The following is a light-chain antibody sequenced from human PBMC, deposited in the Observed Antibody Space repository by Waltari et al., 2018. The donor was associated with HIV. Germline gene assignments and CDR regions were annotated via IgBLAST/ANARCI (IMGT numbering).Light chain of an antibody. V-gene: IGKV1-33*01. J-gene: IGKJ5*01. CDR3: QQYDDLPIT. Sequence: DIRMTQSPSSLSASLGDRVTIYCQAGQDISDSLTWYQQRPGKPPKLLIHASSTVQTGVPSRFSGSGGGSHFSLTIDSLQPDEFAMYFWQQYDDLPITFGQGTRLEI. CDR2: ASS. CDR1: QDISDS.